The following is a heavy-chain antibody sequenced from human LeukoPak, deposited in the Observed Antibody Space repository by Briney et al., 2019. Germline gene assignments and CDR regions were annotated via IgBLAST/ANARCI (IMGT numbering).Heavy chain of an antibody. CDR2: ISPHSHTT. J-gene: IGHJ4*02. CDR3: ARGHTMYY. D-gene: IGHD3-10*02. CDR1: GYTFNNYF. Sequence: ASVEVSCKASGYTFNNYFISWVRQVPGQGLEWVGWISPHSHTTHYAEKVQGRVTMTTDTSTTTVYMELRSLRPDDTAVYFCARGHTMYYWGQGTPVTVSS. V-gene: IGHV1-18*01.